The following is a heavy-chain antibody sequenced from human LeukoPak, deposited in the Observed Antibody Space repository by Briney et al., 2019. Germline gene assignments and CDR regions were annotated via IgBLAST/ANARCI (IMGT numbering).Heavy chain of an antibody. CDR2: NYPVDSDT. V-gene: IGHV5-51*01. Sequence: GESLKISCKGSGYSFTSYWIGWVRQMPGKGLEWMGINYPVDSDTRYSPSFQGHVTNSADTSMTPSYRQWSSLKTSDTAMYYCTRTYCSSTSCLLGRSYYYYMDVWGKGTTVTISS. D-gene: IGHD2-2*01. J-gene: IGHJ6*03. CDR3: TRTYCSSTSCLLGRSYYYYMDV. CDR1: GYSFTSYW.